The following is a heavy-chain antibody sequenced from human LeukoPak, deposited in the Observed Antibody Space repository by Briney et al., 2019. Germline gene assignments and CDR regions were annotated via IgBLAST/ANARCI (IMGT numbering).Heavy chain of an antibody. CDR2: IVVGSGNT. CDR3: AAVVDYYDSSGYYVDY. Sequence: GTSVKVSCKASGFTFTRSAMQWVRQARGQRLEWIGWIVVGSGNTNYAQKFQERVTISRDMSTSTAYMELSSLRSEDTAVYYCAAVVDYYDSSGYYVDYWGQGTLVTVSS. J-gene: IGHJ4*02. D-gene: IGHD3-22*01. CDR1: GFTFTRSA. V-gene: IGHV1-58*02.